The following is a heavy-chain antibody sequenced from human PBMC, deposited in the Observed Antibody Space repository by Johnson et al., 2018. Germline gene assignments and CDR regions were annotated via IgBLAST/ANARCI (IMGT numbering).Heavy chain of an antibody. V-gene: IGHV3-30*18. J-gene: IGHJ4*02. CDR1: GFTFSSYG. Sequence: QVQLVQSGGGVVQPGRSLRLSCAASGFTFSSYGMHWVRQAPGKGLEWVAVISYDGSNKYYADSVRGRFTISRDNSKNTVYLQMNSLRNEDTAVYYCVKDLGRYGVGHHQYLYSWGQGTPVTVSS. D-gene: IGHD4/OR15-4a*01. CDR2: ISYDGSNK. CDR3: VKDLGRYGVGHHQYLYS.